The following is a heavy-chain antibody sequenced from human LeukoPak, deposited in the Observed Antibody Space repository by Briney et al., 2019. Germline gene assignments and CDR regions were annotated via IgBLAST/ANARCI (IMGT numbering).Heavy chain of an antibody. J-gene: IGHJ4*02. CDR1: GGSIRSTTYY. CDR3: ARAPHFFDTSGSRYYFDY. CDR2: IYYSGNT. V-gene: IGHV4-39*07. D-gene: IGHD3-22*01. Sequence: SETLSLTCSVSGGSIRSTTYYWGWIRQPPGKGLEWIGSIYYSGNTYYSPSLMSRVTISVDTSKNQFSLNLSSVTAADTAVYFCARAPHFFDTSGSRYYFDYWGQGALVTVSS.